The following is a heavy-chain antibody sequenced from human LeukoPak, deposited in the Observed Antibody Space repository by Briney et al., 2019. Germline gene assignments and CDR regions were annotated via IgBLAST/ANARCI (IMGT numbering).Heavy chain of an antibody. D-gene: IGHD3-10*01. V-gene: IGHV1-18*01. CDR1: GYTFTSYG. CDR3: ARALLWFGEPSHIDY. J-gene: IGHJ4*02. Sequence: ASVKVSCKASGYTFTSYGISWVRQAHGQGLEWMGWITAYNDNTNYAQKLQGRVTMTTDTSTSTAYMELRSLRSDDTAVYDCARALLWFGEPSHIDYWGQGTLVTASS. CDR2: ITAYNDNT.